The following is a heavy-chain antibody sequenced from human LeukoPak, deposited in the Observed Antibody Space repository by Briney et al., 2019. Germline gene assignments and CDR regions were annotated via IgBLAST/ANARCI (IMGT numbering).Heavy chain of an antibody. CDR1: GYTFTSYD. V-gene: IGHV1-8*01. D-gene: IGHD3-3*01. J-gene: IGHJ6*02. Sequence: ASVKVSCKASGYTFTSYDINWVRQATGQGLEWMGWMNPNSGNTGYAQKFQGRVTMARSTSISTAYMELSSLRSEDTAVYYCASATTYYDFWSGYYSYYYYGMDVWGQGTTVTVSS. CDR2: MNPNSGNT. CDR3: ASATTYYDFWSGYYSYYYYGMDV.